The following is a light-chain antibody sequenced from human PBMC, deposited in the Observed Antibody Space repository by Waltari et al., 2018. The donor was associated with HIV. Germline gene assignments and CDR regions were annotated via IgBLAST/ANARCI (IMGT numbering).Light chain of an antibody. Sequence: IQLTQSPSSLSASVGDSVTLPCRARPSIAPYLNWYQQKPGTGPKLLIYAASFLQSGVPSRFSGSGSGTDFTLSIYSLQPEDFATYYCQQSYSTPYTFGQGTKLQIK. V-gene: IGKV1-39*01. CDR3: QQSYSTPYT. J-gene: IGKJ2*01. CDR2: AAS. CDR1: PSIAPY.